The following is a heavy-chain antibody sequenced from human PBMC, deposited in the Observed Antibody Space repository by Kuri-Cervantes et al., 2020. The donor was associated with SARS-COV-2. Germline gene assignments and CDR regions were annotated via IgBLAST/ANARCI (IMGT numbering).Heavy chain of an antibody. D-gene: IGHD3-3*01. CDR3: ARAPQKRITIFGVVGSFDY. Sequence: SETLSLTCTVSGGSISSGDYYWSWIRQPPGKGLEWIGYIYYSGSTYYNPSLKSRVTISVDTSKNQFPLKLSSVTAADTAVYYCARAPQKRITIFGVVGSFDYWGQGTLVTVSS. J-gene: IGHJ4*02. CDR1: GGSISSGDYY. CDR2: IYYSGST. V-gene: IGHV4-30-4*01.